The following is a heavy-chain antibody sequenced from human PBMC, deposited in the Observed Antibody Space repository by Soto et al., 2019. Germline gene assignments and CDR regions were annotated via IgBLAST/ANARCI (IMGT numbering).Heavy chain of an antibody. CDR1: GDSVSSNSAA. Sequence: PSQTLSLTCAISGDSVSSNSAAWNWIRQSPSRGLEWLGRTYYRSKWYNDYAVSVESRITINPDTSKNQFSLQLNSVTPEDTAVYYCARENQGYCSGGSGYGYWFDPWGQGTLVTVSS. V-gene: IGHV6-1*01. D-gene: IGHD2-15*01. CDR2: TYYRSKWYN. CDR3: ARENQGYCSGGSGYGYWFDP. J-gene: IGHJ5*02.